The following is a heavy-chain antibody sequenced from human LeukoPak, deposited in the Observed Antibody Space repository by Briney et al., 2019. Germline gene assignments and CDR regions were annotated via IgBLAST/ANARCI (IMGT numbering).Heavy chain of an antibody. Sequence: GGSLRLSCAASGFTFSSYGMHWVRQAPGKGLEWVAVISYDGSNKYYADSVKGRFTISRDNSKNTLYLQMNSLRAEDTAVYYCAKEDLEWLSNDDAFDIWGQGTMVTVPS. CDR2: ISYDGSNK. CDR1: GFTFSSYG. V-gene: IGHV3-30*18. D-gene: IGHD3-3*01. J-gene: IGHJ3*02. CDR3: AKEDLEWLSNDDAFDI.